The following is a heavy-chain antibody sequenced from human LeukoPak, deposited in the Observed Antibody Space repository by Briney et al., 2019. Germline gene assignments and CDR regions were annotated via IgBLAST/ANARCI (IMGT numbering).Heavy chain of an antibody. V-gene: IGHV4-59*08. D-gene: IGHD2-21*02. CDR2: IFYTGTT. CDR3: ARQLRSDAFDF. J-gene: IGHJ3*01. Sequence: SETLSLTCNVSGGSITTFYWSWIRQPPGKGLEWIGYIFYTGTTHYNPSLKSRVTISVDSSKNQFSLRLSSVAAAGTAVYYCARQLRSDAFDFWGQGTLVTVSS. CDR1: GGSITTFY.